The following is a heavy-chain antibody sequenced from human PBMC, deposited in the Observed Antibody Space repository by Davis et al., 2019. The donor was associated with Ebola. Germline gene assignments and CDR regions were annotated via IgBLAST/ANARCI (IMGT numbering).Heavy chain of an antibody. Sequence: GESLKISCAASDFIVSDKYMSWVRQAPGKGPEWVSVIYRDERTYYANSVRGRFTISRDNSKNTIYLQMDSLRVDDTAMYYCARHVYGDFWYFDFWGRGTLVTVSA. J-gene: IGHJ2*01. CDR1: DFIVSDKY. CDR2: IYRDERT. CDR3: ARHVYGDFWYFDF. D-gene: IGHD4-17*01. V-gene: IGHV3-53*01.